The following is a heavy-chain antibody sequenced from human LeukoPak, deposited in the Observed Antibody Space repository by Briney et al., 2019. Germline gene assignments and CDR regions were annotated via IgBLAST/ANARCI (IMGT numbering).Heavy chain of an antibody. CDR2: MNPNSANT. CDR1: GYTFTSYG. Sequence: GASVKVSCKASGYTFTSYGISWVRQATGQGLEWMGWMNPNSANTGYAQNFQGRVTITRNTSISTAYMELSSLRSEDTAVYYCARGSWGYCGGSSCYYIDFWGQGTLVTVSS. V-gene: IGHV1-8*03. J-gene: IGHJ4*02. CDR3: ARGSWGYCGGSSCYYIDF. D-gene: IGHD2-15*01.